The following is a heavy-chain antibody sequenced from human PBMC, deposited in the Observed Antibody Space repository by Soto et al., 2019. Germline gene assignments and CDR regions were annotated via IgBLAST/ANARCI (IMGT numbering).Heavy chain of an antibody. CDR2: VYHTGNA. Sequence: TLGLTCTVSGGSITTAGYSWSWIRQPPGKALEWIGYVYHTGNAYPKPSLKSRVTISLDRSKNQFSLKMTSVTAADTALYYCASRPFYYYGLDVWGQGTTVTVSS. V-gene: IGHV4-30-2*01. CDR1: GGSITTAGYS. J-gene: IGHJ6*02. CDR3: ASRPFYYYGLDV.